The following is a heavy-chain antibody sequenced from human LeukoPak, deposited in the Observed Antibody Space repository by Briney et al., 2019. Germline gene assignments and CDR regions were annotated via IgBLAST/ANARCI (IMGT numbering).Heavy chain of an antibody. J-gene: IGHJ5*01. CDR1: GFTFNSYG. CDR2: ITYDGSTR. D-gene: IGHD3-22*01. Sequence: PGGSLRLSCVGSGFTFNSYGMHWVRQAPGKGLQWVAAITYDGSTRYHADSVKGRFTISGDNSKDTLYLQMNSLKIEDTATYYCARVRRYSQYESSGYYADSWGQGTLVTVSS. CDR3: ARVRRYSQYESSGYYADS. V-gene: IGHV3-30*03.